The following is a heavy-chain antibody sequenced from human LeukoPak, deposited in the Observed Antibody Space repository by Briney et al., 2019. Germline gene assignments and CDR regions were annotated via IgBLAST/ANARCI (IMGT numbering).Heavy chain of an antibody. D-gene: IGHD2-2*01. CDR1: GGSISSSSYY. J-gene: IGHJ3*02. V-gene: IGHV4-39*01. Sequence: SETLSLTCTVSGGSISSSSYYWGWIRQPPGKGLEWIGSIYYSGSTYYNPSLKSRVTISVDTSKNQFSLKLSSVTAADTAVYYCARHRGYCSSTSCSDAFDIWGQGTTVTVSS. CDR2: IYYSGST. CDR3: ARHRGYCSSTSCSDAFDI.